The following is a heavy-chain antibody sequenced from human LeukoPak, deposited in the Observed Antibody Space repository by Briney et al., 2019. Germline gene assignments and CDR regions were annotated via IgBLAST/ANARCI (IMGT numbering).Heavy chain of an antibody. CDR1: GYTFTGYY. D-gene: IGHD2-2*02. J-gene: IGHJ5*02. V-gene: IGHV1-2*02. Sequence: GASVKVSCKASGYTFTGYYMHWVRQAPGQGLEWMGWINPNSGGTNYAQKLQGRVTMTRDTSISTAYMELSRLRSDDTAVYYCARAGVSAAIGKLNWFDPWGREPWSPSPQ. CDR3: ARAGVSAAIGKLNWFDP. CDR2: INPNSGGT.